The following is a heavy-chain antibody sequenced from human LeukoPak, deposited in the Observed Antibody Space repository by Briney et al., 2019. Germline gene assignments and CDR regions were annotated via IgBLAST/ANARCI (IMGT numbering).Heavy chain of an antibody. CDR1: GYSISSGYY. CDR3: ARDHQSRYYMDV. V-gene: IGHV4-38-2*02. Sequence: SETLSLTCTVSGYSISSGYYWGWIRQPPGKGLEWIGSIYHSGNTYCNPSLKSRVTISVDTSKNQFSLKLSSVTAADTAVYYCARDHQSRYYMDVWRKGTTVTVSS. CDR2: IYHSGNT. J-gene: IGHJ6*03.